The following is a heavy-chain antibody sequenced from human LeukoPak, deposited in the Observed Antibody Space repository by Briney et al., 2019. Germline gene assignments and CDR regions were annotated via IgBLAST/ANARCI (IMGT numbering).Heavy chain of an antibody. CDR1: GFTFSSSW. D-gene: IGHD1-14*01. V-gene: IGHV3-7*01. CDR3: ARDRAYNTFDY. CDR2: IKPDGNAK. J-gene: IGHJ4*02. Sequence: GGSLRLSCAASGFTFSSSWMTWVREGPGYGLDWVANIKPDGNAKNYVDYVKGRFTISRDNAKNSLYLQLNSLRADDTAVYYCARDRAYNTFDYWGRGTLVAVSS.